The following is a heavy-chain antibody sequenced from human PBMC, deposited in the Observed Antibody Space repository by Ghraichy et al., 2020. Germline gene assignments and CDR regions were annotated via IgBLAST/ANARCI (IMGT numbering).Heavy chain of an antibody. CDR2: ISGSGGST. V-gene: IGHV3-23*01. CDR3: VKPSIAAAGLYYYYMDV. CDR1: GFTFSSYA. J-gene: IGHJ6*03. Sequence: GGSLRLSCAASGFTFSSYAMSWVRQAPGKGLEWVSAISGSGGSTYYADSVKGRFTISRDNSKNTLYLQMISLRAEDTAVYYCVKPSIAAAGLYYYYMDVWGKGTTVTVSS. D-gene: IGHD6-13*01.